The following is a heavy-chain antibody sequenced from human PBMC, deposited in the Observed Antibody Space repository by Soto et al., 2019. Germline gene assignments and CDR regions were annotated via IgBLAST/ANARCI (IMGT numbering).Heavy chain of an antibody. CDR3: ATTTRLERYDYVWGSHYYYYGMDV. J-gene: IGHJ6*02. CDR2: IYYSGST. Sequence: LSLTCAVSGGSISSSNWWSWVRQPPGKGLEWIGSIYYSGSTYYNPSLKSRVTISVDTSKNQFSLKLSSVTAADTAVYYCATTTRLERYDYVWGSHYYYYGMDVWGQGTTVTVSS. V-gene: IGHV4-4*02. D-gene: IGHD3-16*01. CDR1: GGSISSSNW.